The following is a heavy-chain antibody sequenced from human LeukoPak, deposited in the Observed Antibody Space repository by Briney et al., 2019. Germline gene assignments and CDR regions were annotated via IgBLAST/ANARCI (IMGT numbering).Heavy chain of an antibody. V-gene: IGHV4-4*02. CDR1: VGSINSGNW. Sequence: SGTLSLTCAVSVGSINSGNWWSWVRQSPGKGLEWIGEIYHNGTPNYNPSLKSRVTISADTSKNHFSLKMTSVTAADTAVYYCATAPILRGEGGEHYKYGMDVWGQGTTVIVSS. CDR2: IYHNGTP. J-gene: IGHJ6*02. CDR3: ATAPILRGEGGEHYKYGMDV. D-gene: IGHD2-2*02.